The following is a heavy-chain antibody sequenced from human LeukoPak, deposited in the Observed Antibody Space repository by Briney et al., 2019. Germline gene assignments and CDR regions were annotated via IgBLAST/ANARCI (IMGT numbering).Heavy chain of an antibody. V-gene: IGHV3-53*01. J-gene: IGHJ3*02. Sequence: PGGSLRLSCAASGFTVCITYMNWVRQAPGKGLEWVSAIFSGGSIHYADSVRGRSTISRDNSKNTLYLQMNSLRAEDTAVYYCVRGRARAALDIWGQGTLVTVSS. CDR2: IFSGGSI. CDR1: GFTVCITY. CDR3: VRGRARAALDI.